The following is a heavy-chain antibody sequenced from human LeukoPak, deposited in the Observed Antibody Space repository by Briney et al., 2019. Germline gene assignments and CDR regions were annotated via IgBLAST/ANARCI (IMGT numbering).Heavy chain of an antibody. D-gene: IGHD3-10*01. CDR3: ARVRYYGSAHPDY. Sequence: GGSLRLSCAASGFTFSDYYMSWIRQAPGKGLEWVSYISSSGSTIYYADSVKGRFTISRDNAKNSLYLQMNSRRAEDTAVYYCARVRYYGSAHPDYWGQGTLFTVSS. CDR2: ISSSGSTI. CDR1: GFTFSDYY. J-gene: IGHJ4*02. V-gene: IGHV3-11*04.